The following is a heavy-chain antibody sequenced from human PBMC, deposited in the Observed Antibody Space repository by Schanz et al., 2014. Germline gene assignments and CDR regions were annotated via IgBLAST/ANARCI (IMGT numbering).Heavy chain of an antibody. CDR3: ARSPRMDV. V-gene: IGHV3-30*02. J-gene: IGHJ6*02. CDR2: IRYNGINE. Sequence: QVQLVESGGGVVQPGGSLRLSCAASGFTFSNYGLHWVRQAPGKGLEWVAFIRYNGINEYYADSVKGRFTISRDNSKNTLYLQMNSLKTEDTAVYYCARSPRMDVWGQGTTVTVSS. CDR1: GFTFSNYG.